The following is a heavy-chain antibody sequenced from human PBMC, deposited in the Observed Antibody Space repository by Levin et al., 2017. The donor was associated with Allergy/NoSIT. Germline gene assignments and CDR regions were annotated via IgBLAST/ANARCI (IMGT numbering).Heavy chain of an antibody. CDR3: AKDLGYSIHDAFDI. CDR2: ISYDGSNK. J-gene: IGHJ3*02. Sequence: LSLTCAASGFTFSSYGMHWVRQAPGKGLEWVAVISYDGSNKYYADSVKGRFTISRDNSKNTLYLQMNSLRAEDTAVYYCAKDLGYSIHDAFDIWGQGTMVTVSS. CDR1: GFTFSSYG. D-gene: IGHD6-13*01. V-gene: IGHV3-30*18.